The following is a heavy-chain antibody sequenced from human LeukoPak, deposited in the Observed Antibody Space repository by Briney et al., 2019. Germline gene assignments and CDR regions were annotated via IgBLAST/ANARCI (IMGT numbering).Heavy chain of an antibody. D-gene: IGHD3-22*01. V-gene: IGHV3-64D*06. CDR1: GFTFSSYA. CDR2: ISSNGGST. Sequence: PGGSLRLSCSASGFTFSSYAMLWVPQAPGKGLEYVSAISSNGGSTYYADSVKGRFTISRDNSKNTLYLQMSSLRAEDTAVYYCVKGITMIVVVITGFDYWGQGTLVTVSS. CDR3: VKGITMIVVVITGFDY. J-gene: IGHJ4*02.